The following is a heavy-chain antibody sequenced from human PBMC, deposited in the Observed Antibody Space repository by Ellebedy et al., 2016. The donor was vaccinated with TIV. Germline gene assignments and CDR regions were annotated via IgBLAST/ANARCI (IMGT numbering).Heavy chain of an antibody. Sequence: ASVKVSXKASGYTFTSYYMHWVRQAPGQGLEWMGIINPSGGSTSYAQKFQGRVTMTRDTSTSTVYMELSSLRSEDTAVYYCARDSDVVATIVSWFDPWGQGTLVTVSS. J-gene: IGHJ5*02. CDR2: INPSGGST. V-gene: IGHV1-46*01. D-gene: IGHD5-12*01. CDR1: GYTFTSYY. CDR3: ARDSDVVATIVSWFDP.